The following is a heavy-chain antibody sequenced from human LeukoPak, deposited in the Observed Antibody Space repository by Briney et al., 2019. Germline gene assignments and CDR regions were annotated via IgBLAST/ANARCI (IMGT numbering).Heavy chain of an antibody. Sequence: ASVKVSCKASGYTFTGYYMHWVRQAPGQGPEWMGWINPNSGGTNYAQKFQGRVTMTRDTSISTAYMELSRLRSDDTAVYYCARARGYSSSWYFYWGQGTLVTVSS. CDR1: GYTFTGYY. V-gene: IGHV1-2*02. D-gene: IGHD6-13*01. J-gene: IGHJ4*02. CDR3: ARARGYSSSWYFY. CDR2: INPNSGGT.